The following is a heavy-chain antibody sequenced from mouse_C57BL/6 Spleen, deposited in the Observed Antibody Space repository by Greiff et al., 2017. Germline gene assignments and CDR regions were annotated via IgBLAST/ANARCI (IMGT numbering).Heavy chain of an antibody. CDR1: GYAFRSYW. CDR3: ARDYGSRGPWYFDV. Sequence: VQLQQSGAELVKPGASVKISCKASGYAFRSYWMNWVKQRPGKGLEWIGQIYPGDGDTNYNGKFKGKATLTADKSSSTAYMQLSSLTSEDSAVYFCARDYGSRGPWYFDVWGTGTTVTVSS. J-gene: IGHJ1*03. D-gene: IGHD1-1*01. CDR2: IYPGDGDT. V-gene: IGHV1-80*01.